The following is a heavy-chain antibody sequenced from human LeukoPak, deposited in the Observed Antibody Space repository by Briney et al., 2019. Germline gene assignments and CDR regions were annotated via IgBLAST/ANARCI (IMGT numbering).Heavy chain of an antibody. CDR1: GDTFSSYA. D-gene: IGHD3-10*01. J-gene: IGHJ6*02. Sequence: EASVKVSCKASGDTFSSYAISWVRQAPGQGLEWMGRIIPILGIANYAQKFQGRVTITADKSTSTAYMELSSLRSEDTAVYYCARDNANRLLWSYYYGMDVWGQGTTVTVSS. CDR2: IIPILGIA. CDR3: ARDNANRLLWSYYYGMDV. V-gene: IGHV1-69*04.